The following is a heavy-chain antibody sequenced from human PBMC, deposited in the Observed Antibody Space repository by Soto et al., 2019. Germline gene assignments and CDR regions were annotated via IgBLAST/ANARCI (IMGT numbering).Heavy chain of an antibody. CDR2: IYYSGST. D-gene: IGHD6-19*01. J-gene: IGHJ4*02. CDR3: ARDSGSGPDY. CDR1: GGSVSSGSYY. V-gene: IGHV4-61*01. Sequence: SETLSLTCTVSGGSVSSGSYYWSWIRQPPGKGLEWIGYIYYSGSTNNNPSLKSRVTISVDTSKNQFSLKLSSVTTADTAVYYCARDSGSGPDYWGQGTLVTVSS.